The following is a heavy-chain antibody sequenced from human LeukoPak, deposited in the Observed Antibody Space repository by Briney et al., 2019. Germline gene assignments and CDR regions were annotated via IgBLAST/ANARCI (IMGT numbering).Heavy chain of an antibody. V-gene: IGHV3-48*01. Sequence: AGGSLRLSCAASGFAFSSYSMNWVRQAPGEGLEWVSYISSGSGTIYYADSVKGRFTISRDNAKNSLYLQMNSLRAEDTAVYYCARVVSGYLNNYWGQGTLVTVSS. CDR3: ARVVSGYLNNY. J-gene: IGHJ4*02. CDR2: ISSGSGTI. D-gene: IGHD5-12*01. CDR1: GFAFSSYS.